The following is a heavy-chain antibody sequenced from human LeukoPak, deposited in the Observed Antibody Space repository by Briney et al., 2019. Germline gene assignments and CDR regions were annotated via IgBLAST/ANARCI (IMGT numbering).Heavy chain of an antibody. J-gene: IGHJ3*02. CDR2: IYYSGST. CDR3: ARDRNTGDDAFDI. Sequence: SETLSLTCPVSGCSISRGRYYWSWIPQHPGKGLEWIGYIYYSGSTYYNPSLKSRVTISVEPSKNQFSLKLSSVTAADTAVYYCARDRNTGDDAFDIWGQGTMVTVSS. D-gene: IGHD5-18*01. CDR1: GCSISRGRYY. V-gene: IGHV4-31*03.